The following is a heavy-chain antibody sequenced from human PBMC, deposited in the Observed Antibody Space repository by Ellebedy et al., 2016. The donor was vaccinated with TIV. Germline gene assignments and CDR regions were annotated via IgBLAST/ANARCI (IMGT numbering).Heavy chain of an antibody. D-gene: IGHD1-26*01. CDR3: ARDQDIVGATDGLDY. V-gene: IGHV1-2*02. CDR1: GYTFTSYD. J-gene: IGHJ4*02. CDR2: INPNSGGT. Sequence: AASVKVSCKASGYTFTSYDINWVRQATGQGLEWMGWINPNSGGTNYAQKFQGRVTMTRDTSISTAYMELSRLRSDDTAVYYCARDQDIVGATDGLDYWGQGTLVTVSS.